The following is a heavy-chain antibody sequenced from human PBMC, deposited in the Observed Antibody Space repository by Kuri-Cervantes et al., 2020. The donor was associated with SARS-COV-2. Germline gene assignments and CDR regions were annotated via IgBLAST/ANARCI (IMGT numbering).Heavy chain of an antibody. V-gene: IGHV4-61*03. CDR2: IHDSGST. CDR1: GGSVSSGSYY. J-gene: IGHJ4*02. CDR3: ARAVSRLVHPPGTFDF. Sequence: SETLSLTCAVSGGSVSSGSYYWSWIRQPPGKGLEWIGDIHDSGSTNHNAFVKSRVAISLDTSKNLFSLKLTSVTAADTAIYYCARAVSRLVHPPGTFDFWGQGTLVTAPQ. D-gene: IGHD6-19*01.